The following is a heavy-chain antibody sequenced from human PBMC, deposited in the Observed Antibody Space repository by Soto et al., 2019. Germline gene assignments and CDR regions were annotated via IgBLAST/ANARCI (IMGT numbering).Heavy chain of an antibody. CDR2: INHSGST. Sequence: SETLSLTCAVYCGSFSGYYWSWIRQPPGKGLEWIGEINHSGSTNYNPSLKSRVTISVDTSKNQFSLKLSSVTAADTAVYYCARVSSWGFDYWGQGTLVTVSS. CDR3: ARVSSWGFDY. J-gene: IGHJ4*02. D-gene: IGHD3-16*01. CDR1: CGSFSGYY. V-gene: IGHV4-34*01.